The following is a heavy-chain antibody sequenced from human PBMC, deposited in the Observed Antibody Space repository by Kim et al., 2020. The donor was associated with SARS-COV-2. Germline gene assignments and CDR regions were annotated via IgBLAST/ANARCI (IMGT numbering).Heavy chain of an antibody. J-gene: IGHJ4*02. D-gene: IGHD3-22*01. V-gene: IGHV3-23*01. CDR3: ALRTYYYDTKIPAD. CDR1: GFTFSSYA. CDR2: ISGSGGST. Sequence: GGSLRLSCAASGFTFSSYAMSWVRQAPGKGLEWVSAISGSGGSTYYADSVKGRFTISRDNSKNTLYLQMNSLRAEDTAIYYCALRTYYYDTKIPADWGQGTLVTVSS.